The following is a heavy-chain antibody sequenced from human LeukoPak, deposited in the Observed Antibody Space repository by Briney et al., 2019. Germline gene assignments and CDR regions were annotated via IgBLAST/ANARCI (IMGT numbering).Heavy chain of an antibody. V-gene: IGHV3-9*01. Sequence: GGSLRLSCAASGFTFDDYAMHWVRQAPGKGLEWVSGISWNSGSIGYADSVKGRFTISRDNAENSLYLQMNSLRAEDTALYYCVSLELPTYWGQGTLVTVSS. CDR3: VSLELPTY. D-gene: IGHD1-26*01. CDR2: ISWNSGSI. CDR1: GFTFDDYA. J-gene: IGHJ4*02.